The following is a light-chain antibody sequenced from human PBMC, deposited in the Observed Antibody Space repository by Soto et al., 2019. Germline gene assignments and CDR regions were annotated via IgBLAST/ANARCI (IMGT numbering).Light chain of an antibody. CDR3: QPYNSDYSST. Sequence: DIQMTQSPSTLSASVGDRVTITCRASQSLNSLLAWYQQKPGRAPKLLIYDASTLESGVPSRFSGSGSGTEFPLTNSNLQTHHFKSKNGQPYNSDYSSTFGQCTKVQIK. CDR2: DAS. CDR1: QSLNSL. V-gene: IGKV1-5*01. J-gene: IGKJ1*01.